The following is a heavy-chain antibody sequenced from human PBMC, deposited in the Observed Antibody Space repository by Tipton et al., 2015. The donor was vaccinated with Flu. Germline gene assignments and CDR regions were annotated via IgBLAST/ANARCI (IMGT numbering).Heavy chain of an antibody. V-gene: IGHV3-13*01. CDR1: GFTFSSYD. CDR2: IGSSGDT. CDR3: ARGPLPDSNWYNGMDV. Sequence: SLRLSCEASGFTFSSYDMHWVRQTTGKGLQWVSGIGSSGDTYYAGSLKGRVTISRENAKNSAYLQMRSLSAGDTAVYYCARGPLPDSNWYNGMDVWGQGITVTVFS. J-gene: IGHJ6*02. D-gene: IGHD6-13*01.